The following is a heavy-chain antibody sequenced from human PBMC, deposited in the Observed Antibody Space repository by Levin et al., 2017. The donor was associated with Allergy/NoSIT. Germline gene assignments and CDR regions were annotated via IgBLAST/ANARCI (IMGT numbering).Heavy chain of an antibody. Sequence: SQTLSLTCAISGDSVSSTSAVWHWIRQSPSRGLEWLGRTYYRSKWYNDYAVSVKSRITINPDTSKNQFSLQLNSVTPEDTAVYYCARAATGYSYGDFDYWGQGTLVTVSS. D-gene: IGHD5-18*01. J-gene: IGHJ4*02. CDR2: TYYRSKWYN. CDR3: ARAATGYSYGDFDY. V-gene: IGHV6-1*01. CDR1: GDSVSSTSAV.